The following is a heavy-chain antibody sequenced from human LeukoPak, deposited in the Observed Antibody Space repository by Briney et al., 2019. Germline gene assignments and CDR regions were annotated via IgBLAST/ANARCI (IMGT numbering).Heavy chain of an antibody. CDR1: GFTFRDAW. CDR3: AKDEPDYGILTPLGY. V-gene: IGHV3-23*01. J-gene: IGHJ4*02. D-gene: IGHD3-9*01. CDR2: ISGSGGST. Sequence: GGSLRLSCAASGFTFRDAWMTWVRQAPGKGLEWVSAISGSGGSTYYADSVKGRFTISRDNSKNTLYLQMNSLRAEDTAVYYCAKDEPDYGILTPLGYWGQGTLVTVSS.